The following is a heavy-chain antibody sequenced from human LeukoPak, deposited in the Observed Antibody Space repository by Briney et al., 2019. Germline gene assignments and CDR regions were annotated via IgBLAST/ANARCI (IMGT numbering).Heavy chain of an antibody. D-gene: IGHD2-2*02. J-gene: IGHJ4*02. V-gene: IGHV3-21*01. CDR1: GFTFSSYS. Sequence: GGSLRLSCAASGFTFSSYSMNWVRQAPGKGLEWVSSISSSSSYIYYADSVKGRFTISRDNAKNSLYLQMNSLRAEDTAVYYCARDHCSSTSCYTSYWGQGTLVTVSS. CDR2: ISSSSSYI. CDR3: ARDHCSSTSCYTSY.